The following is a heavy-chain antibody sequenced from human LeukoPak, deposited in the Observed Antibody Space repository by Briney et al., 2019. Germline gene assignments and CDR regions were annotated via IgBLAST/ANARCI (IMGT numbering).Heavy chain of an antibody. Sequence: SETLSLTCTVSGGSISSGGYYWSWIRQPPGKGLEWIGYIYHSGSTYYNPSLKSRVTISVDRSKNQFSLKLSSVTAADTAVYYCARLYGSGSYYKYWGQGTLVTVSS. CDR2: IYHSGST. CDR1: GGSISSGGYY. CDR3: ARLYGSGSYYKY. J-gene: IGHJ4*02. D-gene: IGHD3-10*01. V-gene: IGHV4-30-2*01.